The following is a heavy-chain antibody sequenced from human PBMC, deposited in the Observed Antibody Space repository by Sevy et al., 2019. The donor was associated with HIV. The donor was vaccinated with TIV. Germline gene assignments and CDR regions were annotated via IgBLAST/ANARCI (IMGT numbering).Heavy chain of an antibody. CDR3: AKGDTSTRYYYYGMVV. CDR1: GFTFSNFG. J-gene: IGHJ6*02. D-gene: IGHD2-2*01. V-gene: IGHV3-23*01. CDR2: ISGSGGTT. Sequence: GGSLRLSCAASGFTFSNFGMSWVRQAPGKGLEWVSTISGSGGTTYYADSVKGRFTISRDNSKKTLYLQMNSLRAEDTALYYCAKGDTSTRYYYYGMVVWGQGTAVTVSS.